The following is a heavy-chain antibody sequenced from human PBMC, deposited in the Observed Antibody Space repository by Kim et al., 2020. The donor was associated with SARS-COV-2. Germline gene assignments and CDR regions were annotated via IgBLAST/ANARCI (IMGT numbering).Heavy chain of an antibody. Sequence: ASVKVSCRTFGYTFTTYSMNWVRQAPGQGLEWLGRINTNTGDPTFAQGFSGRFVFSLDTSISTAYLHITGLKPEDTAIYYCATSTSPTSITPPDYWGQGTLVTVSS. CDR3: ATSTSPTSITPPDY. CDR2: INTNTGDP. J-gene: IGHJ4*02. CDR1: GYTFTTYS. D-gene: IGHD2-2*01. V-gene: IGHV7-4-1*02.